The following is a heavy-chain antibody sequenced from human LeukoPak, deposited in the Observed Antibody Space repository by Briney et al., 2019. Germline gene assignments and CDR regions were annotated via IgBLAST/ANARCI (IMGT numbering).Heavy chain of an antibody. Sequence: VGSPRLSCVASGFTFSSYVMSWVRQAPGKGLEWVSSISASGGNTYYADSVQGRFTISRDNSKNTLYLQMNSLRAEDTVVFYCAKGDRRGSYSYFDYWGQGTLVTVSS. CDR2: ISASGGNT. CDR3: AKGDRRGSYSYFDY. D-gene: IGHD3-10*01. J-gene: IGHJ4*02. V-gene: IGHV3-23*01. CDR1: GFTFSSYV.